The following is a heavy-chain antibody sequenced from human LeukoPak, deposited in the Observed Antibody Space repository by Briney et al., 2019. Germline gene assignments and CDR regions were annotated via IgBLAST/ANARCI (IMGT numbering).Heavy chain of an antibody. CDR3: ARTSASWFDP. CDR2: IYYSGST. V-gene: IGHV4-61*05. CDR1: GGSISSSSYY. Sequence: SETLSLTCTVSGGSISSSSYYWDWIRQPPGKGLEWIGYIYYSGSTNYNPSLKSRVTISVDTSKNQFSLKLSSVTAADTAVYYCARTSASWFDPWGQGTLVTVSS. J-gene: IGHJ5*02.